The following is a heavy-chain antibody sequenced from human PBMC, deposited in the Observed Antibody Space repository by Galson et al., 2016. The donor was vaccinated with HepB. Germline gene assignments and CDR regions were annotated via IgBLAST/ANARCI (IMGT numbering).Heavy chain of an antibody. CDR1: GDSISSNTFY. Sequence: ETLSLTCTVSGDSISSNTFYWGWIRQPPGKGLEWIGNIYYSGSTYYNPSLKSRLTISVDTSKNQFSLKLSSVTAADTAVYYCATYYSGSYLGFSYWGQGTLVTVSS. D-gene: IGHD1-26*01. CDR3: ATYYSGSYLGFSY. CDR2: IYYSGST. J-gene: IGHJ4*01. V-gene: IGHV4-39*01.